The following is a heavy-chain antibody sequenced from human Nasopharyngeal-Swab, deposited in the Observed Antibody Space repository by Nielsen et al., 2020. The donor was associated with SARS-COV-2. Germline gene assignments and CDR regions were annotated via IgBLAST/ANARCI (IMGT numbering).Heavy chain of an antibody. Sequence: GGSLRLSCAASGFTFSDHYMDWVRQAPGQGLEWVSVIYTDGRTFYADSVKGRFIISRDNSKNTLSLQMSSLRAEDTAVYYCARENWGSRYFDSWGQGTLVTVSS. CDR3: ARENWGSRYFDS. V-gene: IGHV3-66*01. D-gene: IGHD7-27*01. CDR1: GFTFSDHY. CDR2: IYTDGRT. J-gene: IGHJ4*02.